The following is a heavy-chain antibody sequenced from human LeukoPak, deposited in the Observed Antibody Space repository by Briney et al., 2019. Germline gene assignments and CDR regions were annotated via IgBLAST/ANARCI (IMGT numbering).Heavy chain of an antibody. V-gene: IGHV3-23*01. J-gene: IGHJ4*02. D-gene: IGHD4-23*01. Sequence: GGSLRLSCAASGFTFSSYAMSWVRQAPGKGLEWVSAISGSGGSTYYADSVKGRFTISRDNSKNTLYLQMNSLRAEDTDVYYCAKDLGTPHYGGNSPPYFDYWGQGTLVTVSS. CDR3: AKDLGTPHYGGNSPPYFDY. CDR2: ISGSGGST. CDR1: GFTFSSYA.